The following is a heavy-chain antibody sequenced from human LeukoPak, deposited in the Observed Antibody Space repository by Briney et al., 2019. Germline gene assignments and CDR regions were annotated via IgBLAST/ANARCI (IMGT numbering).Heavy chain of an antibody. J-gene: IGHJ4*02. Sequence: NPSETLSLTCTVSGGSISSSSYYWGWIRQPPGKGLEWIGSIYYSGSTYYNPSLKSRVTISVDTSKNQFSLKLSSVTAADTAVYYCARHPIRTLEYYFDYWGQGTLVTVSS. CDR1: GGSISSSSYY. V-gene: IGHV4-39*01. CDR3: ARHPIRTLEYYFDY. CDR2: IYYSGST. D-gene: IGHD1-1*01.